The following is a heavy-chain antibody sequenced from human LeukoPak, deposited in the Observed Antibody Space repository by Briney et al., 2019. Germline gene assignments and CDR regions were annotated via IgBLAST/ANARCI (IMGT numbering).Heavy chain of an antibody. CDR2: ISGNGGST. J-gene: IGHJ4*02. Sequence: GGSLRLSCAASGFTFNIYAMNWVRQAPGKGLEWASTISGNGGSTYDADSVKGRFTISRDNSKNTLYLQMNSLRAEDTAFYYCAKVAGTTRGYYFDYWGQGTLVTVSS. CDR3: AKVAGTTRGYYFDY. D-gene: IGHD1-7*01. V-gene: IGHV3-23*01. CDR1: GFTFNIYA.